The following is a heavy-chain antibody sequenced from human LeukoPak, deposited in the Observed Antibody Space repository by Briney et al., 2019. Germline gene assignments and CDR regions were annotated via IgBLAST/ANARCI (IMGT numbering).Heavy chain of an antibody. D-gene: IGHD3-9*01. Sequence: ASVKVSCKASGYTFTSYDINWVRQAPGQGLEWMGWMNPNSGNTGYAQKFQGRVTITRNTSISTAYMELSSLRSEDTAVYYCARAPLYYDILTGWVYYYYMVVWGKGTTVTVS. CDR2: MNPNSGNT. CDR3: ARAPLYYDILTGWVYYYYMVV. J-gene: IGHJ6*03. V-gene: IGHV1-8*03. CDR1: GYTFTSYD.